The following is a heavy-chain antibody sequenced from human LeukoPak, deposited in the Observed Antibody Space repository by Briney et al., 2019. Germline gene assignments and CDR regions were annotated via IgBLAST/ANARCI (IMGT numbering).Heavy chain of an antibody. CDR1: GFTFSIPA. CDR3: AKDSPVATW. Sequence: PGGSLRLSCAASGFTFSIPAMSWDRQAPGKGLEWVSSITSSGDGTYYAGSVKGRFTISRDNSKNTLYLQMDSLRAVDTAKYYCAKDSPVATWWGQGTLVTVSS. CDR2: ITSSGDGT. V-gene: IGHV3-23*01. D-gene: IGHD1-26*01. J-gene: IGHJ4*02.